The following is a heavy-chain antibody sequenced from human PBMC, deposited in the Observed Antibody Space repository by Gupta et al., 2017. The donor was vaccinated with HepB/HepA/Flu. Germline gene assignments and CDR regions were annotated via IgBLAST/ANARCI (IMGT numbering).Heavy chain of an antibody. CDR3: ARDQLDYSNYGFDY. J-gene: IGHJ4*02. CDR2: IYYSGST. D-gene: IGHD4-11*01. V-gene: IGHV4-61*01. CDR1: GGSVSSGSYY. Sequence: QVQLQESGPGLVKPSETLSLTCTVSGGSVSSGSYYWSWIRQPPGKGLEWIGYIYYSGSTNYHPSLKSRVTISVDTSKNQFSLKLSSVTAADTAVYYCARDQLDYSNYGFDYWGQGTLVTVSS.